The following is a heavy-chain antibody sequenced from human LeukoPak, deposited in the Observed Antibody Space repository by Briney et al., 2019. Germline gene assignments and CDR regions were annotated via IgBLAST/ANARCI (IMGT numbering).Heavy chain of an antibody. D-gene: IGHD2-2*01. V-gene: IGHV1-69*01. CDR3: ARAPVRYCSSTSCPDELISYDY. CDR1: GGTFSSYA. CDR2: IIPIFGTA. J-gene: IGHJ4*02. Sequence: SVKVSCKASGGTFSSYAISWVRQAPGQGLEWMGGIIPIFGTANYAQKFQGRVTITADESTSTAYMELSSLRSEDTAVYYCARAPVRYCSSTSCPDELISYDYWGQGTLVTVSS.